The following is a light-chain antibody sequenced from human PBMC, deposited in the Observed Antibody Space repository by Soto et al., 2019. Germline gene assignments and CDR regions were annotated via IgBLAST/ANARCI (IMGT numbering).Light chain of an antibody. V-gene: IGKV1-5*01. J-gene: IGKJ1*01. CDR1: QGISKW. CDR2: DAS. CDR3: QLYNSYPWT. Sequence: IQMNMSPSTLSAYVRDRVTITCRASQGISKWLAWYQQKPGKAPKLLIYDASSLESGVPSRFSGSASGTEFILTISSLQPGDFSTYNCQLYNSYPWTFGQRTKA.